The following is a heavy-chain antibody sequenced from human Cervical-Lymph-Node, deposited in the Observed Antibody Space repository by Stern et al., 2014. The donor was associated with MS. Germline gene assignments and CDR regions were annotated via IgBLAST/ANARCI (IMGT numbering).Heavy chain of an antibody. V-gene: IGHV3-30*18. CDR2: ISYDGSNK. CDR3: AKAKAPIVVVPAAPGDY. CDR1: GFTFSSYG. Sequence: QVQLMQSGGGVVQPGRSLRLSCAASGFTFSSYGMHWVRQAPGKGLEWVAVISYDGSNKYYADSVKVRFTISRDNSKNTLYLQMNSLRAEDTAVYYCAKAKAPIVVVPAAPGDYWGQGTLVTVSS. J-gene: IGHJ4*02. D-gene: IGHD2-2*01.